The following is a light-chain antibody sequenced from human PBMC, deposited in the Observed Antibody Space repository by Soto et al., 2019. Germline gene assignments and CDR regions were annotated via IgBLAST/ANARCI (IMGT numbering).Light chain of an antibody. CDR2: GAS. CDR1: QSFSSSY. V-gene: IGKV3-20*01. J-gene: IGKJ1*01. CDR3: QQYNNWPPA. Sequence: EIVLTQSPGTLSLSPGERATLSCRASQSFSSSYLAWYQQKPGQAPRLLIYGASSRATGIPDRFSGSGSGTEFTLTISSLQSEDFAVYYCQQYNNWPPAFGQGTKVDIK.